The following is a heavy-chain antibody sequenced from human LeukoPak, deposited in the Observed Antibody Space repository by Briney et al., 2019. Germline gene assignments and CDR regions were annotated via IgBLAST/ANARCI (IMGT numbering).Heavy chain of an antibody. CDR3: ARDRSRSPYYYDSSGYPSSNWFDP. CDR1: GFTFSSYS. J-gene: IGHJ5*02. V-gene: IGHV3-21*01. Sequence: GGSLRLSCAASGFTFSSYSMNWVRQAPGKGLEWVSSISSSSSYIHYADSVKGRFTISRDNAKNSLYLQMNSLRAEDTAVYYCARDRSRSPYYYDSSGYPSSNWFDPWGQGTLVTVSS. CDR2: ISSSSSYI. D-gene: IGHD3-22*01.